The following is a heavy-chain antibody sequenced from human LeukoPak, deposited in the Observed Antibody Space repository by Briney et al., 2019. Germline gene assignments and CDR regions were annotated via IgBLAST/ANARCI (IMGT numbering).Heavy chain of an antibody. J-gene: IGHJ4*02. CDR2: INPNSGGT. CDR3: ARLVVPAAMSFDY. V-gene: IGHV1-2*02. Sequence: ASVKVSCKASGYTFTGYYMHWVRQAPGQGLEWMGWINPNSGGTNYAQKFQDRVTMTRDTSISTAYMELSRLRSDDTAVYYCARLVVPAAMSFDYWGQGTLVTVSS. D-gene: IGHD2-2*01. CDR1: GYTFTGYY.